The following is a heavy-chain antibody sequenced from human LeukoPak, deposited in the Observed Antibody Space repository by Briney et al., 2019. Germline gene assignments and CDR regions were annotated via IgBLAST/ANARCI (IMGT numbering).Heavy chain of an antibody. D-gene: IGHD2-21*02. CDR3: ARDGGNCGGDCYNPGGAFDI. V-gene: IGHV1-69*05. J-gene: IGHJ3*02. CDR2: IIPIFGTA. Sequence: SVKVSCKASGGTFSSYAISWVRQAPGQGLEWMGGIIPIFGTANYAQKFQGRVTMTRDMSTSTVYMELSSLRSEDTAVYYCARDGGNCGGDCYNPGGAFDIWGQGTMVTVSS. CDR1: GGTFSSYA.